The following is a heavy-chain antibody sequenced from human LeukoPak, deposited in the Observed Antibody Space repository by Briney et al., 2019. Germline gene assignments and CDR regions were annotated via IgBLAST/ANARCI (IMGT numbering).Heavy chain of an antibody. J-gene: IGHJ4*02. Sequence: SGESLKISCKGSGYSFTSYWISWVRQMPGKGLEWMGRIDPSDSYTNYSPSFQGHVTISADKSISTAYLQWSSLKASDTAMYYCAMDYDSSGYYSFDYWGQGTLVTVSS. CDR3: AMDYDSSGYYSFDY. CDR2: IDPSDSYT. D-gene: IGHD3-22*01. CDR1: GYSFTSYW. V-gene: IGHV5-10-1*01.